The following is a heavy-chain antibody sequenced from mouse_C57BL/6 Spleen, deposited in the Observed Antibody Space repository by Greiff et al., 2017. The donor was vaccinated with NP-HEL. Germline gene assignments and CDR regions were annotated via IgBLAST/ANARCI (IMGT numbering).Heavy chain of an antibody. Sequence: EVQLQQSGPVLVKPGASVKMSCKASGYTFTDYYMNWVKQSHGKSLEWIGVINPYNGGTSYNQKFKGKATLTVDKSSSTAYMELNSLTSEDSAVYYCALLLYAMDYWGQGTSVTVSS. V-gene: IGHV1-19*01. CDR3: ALLLYAMDY. J-gene: IGHJ4*01. CDR2: INPYNGGT. CDR1: GYTFTDYY. D-gene: IGHD1-1*01.